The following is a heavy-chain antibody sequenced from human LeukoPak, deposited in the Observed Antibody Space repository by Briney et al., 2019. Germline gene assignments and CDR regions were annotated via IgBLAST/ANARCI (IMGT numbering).Heavy chain of an antibody. CDR3: AIYPDYYDSSGYGN. CDR2: ISANNGNT. V-gene: IGHV1-18*01. D-gene: IGHD3-22*01. J-gene: IGHJ4*02. Sequence: GASVKVSCKASGFTFTSYGISWVRQAPGQGLEWVGWISANNGNTIYVQKFQGRVTMTTDASTSTAFMELRSLRSDDTAVYYCAIYPDYYDSSGYGNWGQGTLVTVSS. CDR1: GFTFTSYG.